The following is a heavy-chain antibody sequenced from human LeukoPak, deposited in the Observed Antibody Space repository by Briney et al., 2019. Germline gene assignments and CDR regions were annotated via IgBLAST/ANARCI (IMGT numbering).Heavy chain of an antibody. CDR3: AKLGEFAVAGYLDY. J-gene: IGHJ4*02. D-gene: IGHD6-19*01. Sequence: GGSLRLSCAASGFTFSSYAMSWVRQAPGKGLEWVSAISGSGGSTYYADSVKGRFTISRDNSKNTLYLQMNSLRAEDTAVYYCAKLGEFAVAGYLDYWGQGTLVTVSS. V-gene: IGHV3-23*01. CDR1: GFTFSSYA. CDR2: ISGSGGST.